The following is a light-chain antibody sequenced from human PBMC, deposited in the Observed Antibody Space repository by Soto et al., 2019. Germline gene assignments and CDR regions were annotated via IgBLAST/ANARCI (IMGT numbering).Light chain of an antibody. Sequence: QSALTQPASVSGSPGQSITISCAGTSSDVGGYNYVSWYQQHPGKAPRLMIYDVTHRPSGVSNLFSGSESGNTASLTISGLHAEDEANLDCSSYTSSSSLVVFGGGTKLTVL. CDR2: DVT. CDR3: SSYTSSSSLVV. CDR1: SSDVGGYNY. J-gene: IGLJ3*02. V-gene: IGLV2-14*01.